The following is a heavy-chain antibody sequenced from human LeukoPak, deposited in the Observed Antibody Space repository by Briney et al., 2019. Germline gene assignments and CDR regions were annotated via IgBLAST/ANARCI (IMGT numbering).Heavy chain of an antibody. CDR3: ARDESEAPGLYDAFDI. CDR2: INPNNGGT. J-gene: IGHJ3*02. Sequence: ASVKVSCKASRYIFTSYYIHWVRQAPGQGLEWMGWINPNNGGTKYAQKFQGRVTISADKSSSTAYLGLSSLKSEDTAVYYCARDESEAPGLYDAFDIWGQGTMVTVSS. V-gene: IGHV1-2*02. CDR1: RYIFTSYY.